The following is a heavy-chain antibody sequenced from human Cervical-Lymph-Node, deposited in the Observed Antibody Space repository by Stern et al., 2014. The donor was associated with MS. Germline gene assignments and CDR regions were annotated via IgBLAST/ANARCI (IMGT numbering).Heavy chain of an antibody. CDR1: GFTFDSYS. J-gene: IGHJ4*02. CDR3: SGSNWYFFDY. Sequence: VQLVESGGGLVQPGGSLRLSCAASGFTFDSYSMHWVRQVPGKGLVWVSRINTDGSSPRYAASVKGRFTISRDNAKNMLYLEMNSLRAEDTAVYYCSGSNWYFFDYWGQGTLVTVSS. D-gene: IGHD6-13*01. V-gene: IGHV3-74*02. CDR2: INTDGSSP.